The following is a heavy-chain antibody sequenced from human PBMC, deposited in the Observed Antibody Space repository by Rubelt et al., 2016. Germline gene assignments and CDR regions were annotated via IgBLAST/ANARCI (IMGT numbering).Heavy chain of an antibody. CDR3: AHSPRWFGAFHFDS. CDR1: GFSVTTDGVG. Sequence: QISLKESGPTLVEPTQTLTLTCTVSGFSVTTDGVGVGWIRQPPGQALEWLAIVYWDDDKRHSPSLKTRLTIPKDTAGNQGVLTMTNMDPVDTATYYGAHSPRWFGAFHFDSWGQGTLVTVSS. CDR2: VYWDDDK. V-gene: IGHV2-5*02. J-gene: IGHJ4*02. D-gene: IGHD3-10*01.